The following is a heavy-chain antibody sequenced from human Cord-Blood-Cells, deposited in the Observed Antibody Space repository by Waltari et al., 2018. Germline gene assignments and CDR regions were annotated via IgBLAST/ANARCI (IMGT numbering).Heavy chain of an antibody. D-gene: IGHD6-6*01. CDR1: GGSISSSSYY. J-gene: IGHJ4*02. CDR2: IYYSGST. CDR3: ARKLNSSSSLYYFDY. Sequence: QLQLQESGPGLVKPSETLSLTCTVSGGSISSSSYYWGWIRQPPGKGLEWIGRIYYSGSTYYNPSLKSRVTISVDTSKNQFSLKLSSVTAADTAVYYCARKLNSSSSLYYFDYWGQGTLVTVSS. V-gene: IGHV4-39*01.